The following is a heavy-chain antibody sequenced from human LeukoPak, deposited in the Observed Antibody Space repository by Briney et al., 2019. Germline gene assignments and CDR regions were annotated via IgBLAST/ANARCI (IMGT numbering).Heavy chain of an antibody. J-gene: IGHJ4*02. D-gene: IGHD2-2*01. Sequence: SETLSLTCTVSGGSISSYYWSWIRQPAGKGLEWIGRIYSSGSTNYNPSLNSRVTMSGDTSKNQISLKLSSAAAADTAVYYSARGGISTSIEYGGQGTLVTVSS. V-gene: IGHV4-4*07. CDR1: GGSISSYY. CDR3: ARGGISTSIEY. CDR2: IYSSGST.